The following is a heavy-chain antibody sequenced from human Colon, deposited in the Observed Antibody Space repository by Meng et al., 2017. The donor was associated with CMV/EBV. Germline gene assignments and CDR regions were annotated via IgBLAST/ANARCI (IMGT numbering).Heavy chain of an antibody. D-gene: IGHD2-21*01. CDR2: VNGGGSS. J-gene: IGHJ5*01. CDR3: ARGMVVIAPWFDA. CDR1: GGSCSGYH. V-gene: IGHV4-34*01. Sequence: CTLGGGSCSGYHWPWFRQTPQRGLEWIGHVNGGGSSDSNPSLKSRVTISLDTSKNQFSLRLTSVTVADTGVYYCARGMVVIAPWFDAWGHGTLVTVSS.